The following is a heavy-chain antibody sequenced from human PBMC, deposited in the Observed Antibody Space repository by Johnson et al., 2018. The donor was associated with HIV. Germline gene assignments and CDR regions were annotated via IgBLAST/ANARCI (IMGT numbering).Heavy chain of an antibody. J-gene: IGHJ3*01. Sequence: VQLVESGGGLVQPGGSLRLSCATSGFTFSTYDMHWVRQAPGKGLMWVSRINFDGTSTTYADSVKGRFSVSRDNVKDTLYLQMNNLRAEDTAVYYCTTTPTMVRGVDVWGQGTMVTISS. D-gene: IGHD3-10*01. CDR2: INFDGTST. CDR3: TTTPTMVRGVDV. V-gene: IGHV3-74*02. CDR1: GFTFSTYD.